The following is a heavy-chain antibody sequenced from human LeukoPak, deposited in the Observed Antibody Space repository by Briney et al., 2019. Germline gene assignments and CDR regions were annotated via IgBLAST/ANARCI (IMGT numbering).Heavy chain of an antibody. CDR1: GFRFSDYS. J-gene: IGHJ4*02. D-gene: IGHD5-24*01. CDR2: IGISSGNT. V-gene: IGHV3-48*01. Sequence: PGGSLRLSCAASGFRFSDYSMNWVRQAPGKGLEWISYIGISSGNTNYADSVKGRFTISGDKAKNSLYLQMNSLRAEDTAVYYCARDYKYAFDNWGQGTLVTVSS. CDR3: ARDYKYAFDN.